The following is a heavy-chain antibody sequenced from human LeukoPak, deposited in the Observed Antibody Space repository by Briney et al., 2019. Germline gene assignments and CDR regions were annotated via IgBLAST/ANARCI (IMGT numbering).Heavy chain of an antibody. D-gene: IGHD3-10*02. CDR1: GFTFSSYA. V-gene: IGHV3-23*01. J-gene: IGHJ6*03. CDR2: ISGSGGST. CDR3: AKLPYVAPIYYMDV. Sequence: GGSLRLSCAASGFTFSSYAMSWVRQAPGKGLEWVSAISGSGGSTYYADSVKGRFTISRDNSKNTLYLQMNSLRAEDTAVYYCAKLPYVAPIYYMDVWGKGTRSPSP.